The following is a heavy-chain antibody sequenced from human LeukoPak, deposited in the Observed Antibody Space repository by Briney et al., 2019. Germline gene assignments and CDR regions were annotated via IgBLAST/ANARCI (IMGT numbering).Heavy chain of an antibody. D-gene: IGHD4-11*01. V-gene: IGHV3-48*01. Sequence: GGSLRLSCAASGFTFSTYSMTWVRQAPGRGLEWVSYISSNSRTIYYGGSVKGRFTISRDNAKNSLYLQMNSLRAEDTAVYFCARDSYSKNDYWGQGTLVTVSS. CDR2: ISSNSRTI. CDR1: GFTFSTYS. CDR3: ARDSYSKNDY. J-gene: IGHJ4*02.